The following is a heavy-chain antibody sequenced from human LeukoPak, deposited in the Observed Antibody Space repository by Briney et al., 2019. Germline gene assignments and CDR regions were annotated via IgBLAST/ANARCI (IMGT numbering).Heavy chain of an antibody. CDR2: IYHSGGT. J-gene: IGHJ4*02. CDR1: GYSISSGYY. Sequence: PSETLSLACTVSGYSISSGYYWGWIRQPPGKGLEWIGSIYHSGGTYYNPSLKSRVTISVDTSKNQFSLKLSSVTAADTAVYYCARGYCTNGVCHHFDYWGQGTLVTVSS. CDR3: ARGYCTNGVCHHFDY. V-gene: IGHV4-38-2*02. D-gene: IGHD2-8*01.